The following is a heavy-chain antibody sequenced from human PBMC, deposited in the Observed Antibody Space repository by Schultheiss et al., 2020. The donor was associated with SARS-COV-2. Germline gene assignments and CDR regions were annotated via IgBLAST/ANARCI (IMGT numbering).Heavy chain of an antibody. CDR1: GFTFSSYA. CDR3: VKDRVCITMIVVVIYLPYYFDY. J-gene: IGHJ4*02. D-gene: IGHD3-22*01. Sequence: GGSLRLSCSASGFTFSSYAMHWVRQAPGKGLEYVSAISSNGGSTYYADSVKGRFTISRDNSKNTLYLQMSSLRAEDTAVYYCVKDRVCITMIVVVIYLPYYFDYWGQGTLVTVSS. V-gene: IGHV3-64D*06. CDR2: ISSNGGST.